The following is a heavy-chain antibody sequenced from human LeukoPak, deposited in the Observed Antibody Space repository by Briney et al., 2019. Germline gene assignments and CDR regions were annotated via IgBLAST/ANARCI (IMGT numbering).Heavy chain of an antibody. CDR2: IYSGGST. J-gene: IGHJ3*02. V-gene: IGHV3-53*01. Sequence: PGGSLRLSCLASGXTVSSNYMSWVRQAPGKGLEWVSVIYSGGSTYYADSVKGRFTISRDNSKNTLYLQMNSLRAEDTAVYYCARDGFSSGYPYDAFDIWGQGTMVTVSS. D-gene: IGHD3-22*01. CDR3: ARDGFSSGYPYDAFDI. CDR1: GXTVSSNY.